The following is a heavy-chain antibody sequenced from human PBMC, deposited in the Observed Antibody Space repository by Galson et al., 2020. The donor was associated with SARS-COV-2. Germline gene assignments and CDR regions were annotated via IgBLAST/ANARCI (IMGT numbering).Heavy chain of an antibody. CDR1: GGSISSYY. CDR3: RGSGGTVTTNYYYYYMDV. CDR2: IYYSGST. V-gene: IGHV4-59*08. Sequence: SQTLSLTCTVSGGSISSYYWSWIRQPPGKGLEWIGYIYYSGSTNYNPSLKSRVTISVDTSKNQFSLKLSSVTAADTAVYYCRGSGGTVTTNYYYYYMDVWGKGTTVTVSS. D-gene: IGHD4-4*01. J-gene: IGHJ6*03.